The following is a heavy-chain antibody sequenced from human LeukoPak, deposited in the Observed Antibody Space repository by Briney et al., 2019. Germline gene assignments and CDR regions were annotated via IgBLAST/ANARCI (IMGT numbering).Heavy chain of an antibody. V-gene: IGHV3-48*01. CDR3: AKDDIQQGEHYMDV. CDR2: ISSSSTTI. J-gene: IGHJ6*03. D-gene: IGHD1-1*01. CDR1: GFTFSTYS. Sequence: GGSLRLSCSASGFTFSTYSMNWVRQAPGKGLECISYISSSSTTIYYADSLKGRFTISRDKSKNTLYLQMNSLRAEDTAVYYCAKDDIQQGEHYMDVWGKGTTVTVSS.